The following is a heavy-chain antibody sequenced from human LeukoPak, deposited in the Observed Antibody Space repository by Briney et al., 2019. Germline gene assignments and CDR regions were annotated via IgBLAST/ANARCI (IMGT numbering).Heavy chain of an antibody. CDR1: GFTFSSYS. CDR3: ARRSGYDTKYNWFDP. Sequence: GGSLRLSCAASGFTFSSYSMNWVRQAPGKGLELVSSISSSSSYIYYADSVKGRFTISRDNAKNSLYLQMNSLRAEDTAVYYCARRSGYDTKYNWFDPWGQGTLVTVSS. J-gene: IGHJ5*02. V-gene: IGHV3-21*01. D-gene: IGHD5-12*01. CDR2: ISSSSSYI.